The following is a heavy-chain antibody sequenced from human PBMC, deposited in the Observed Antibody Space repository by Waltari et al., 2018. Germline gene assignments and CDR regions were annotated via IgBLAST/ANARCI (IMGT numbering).Heavy chain of an antibody. Sequence: QVQLVQSGAEVKKPGASVKVSCKASGYTFTSYAMHWVRQAPGQRLEWMGWINAGNGNTKYSQKFQGRVTITRDTSASTAYMELSSLRSEDTAVYYCARAIQGVIITSPLDYWGQGTLVTVSS. V-gene: IGHV1-3*01. J-gene: IGHJ4*02. CDR1: GYTFTSYA. D-gene: IGHD3-10*01. CDR3: ARAIQGVIITSPLDY. CDR2: INAGNGNT.